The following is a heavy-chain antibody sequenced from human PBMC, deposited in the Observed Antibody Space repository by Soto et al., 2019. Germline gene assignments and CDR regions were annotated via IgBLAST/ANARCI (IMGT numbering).Heavy chain of an antibody. Sequence: VASVKVSCKASGYTFTSYDINWVRQATGQGLEWMGWMNPNSGNTGYAQKFQGRVTMTRNTSISTAYMELSSLRSEDSAVYYCSRGVFSGYGSPEFDLWGQGTLVTVSS. J-gene: IGHJ4*02. V-gene: IGHV1-8*01. D-gene: IGHD6-25*01. CDR1: GYTFTSYD. CDR3: SRGVFSGYGSPEFDL. CDR2: MNPNSGNT.